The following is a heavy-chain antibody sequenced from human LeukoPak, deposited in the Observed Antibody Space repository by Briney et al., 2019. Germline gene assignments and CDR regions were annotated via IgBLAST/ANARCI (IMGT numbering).Heavy chain of an antibody. D-gene: IGHD1-26*01. CDR3: ARDKVGATTGDY. Sequence: GGSLRLSCAASGFTVSSNYMSWVRQAPGKGLEWVSVIYSGGSTYYADSVKGRFTISRDNSKITLYLQMNSLRAEDTAVYYCARDKVGATTGDYWGQGTLVTVSS. CDR2: IYSGGST. V-gene: IGHV3-66*01. CDR1: GFTVSSNY. J-gene: IGHJ4*02.